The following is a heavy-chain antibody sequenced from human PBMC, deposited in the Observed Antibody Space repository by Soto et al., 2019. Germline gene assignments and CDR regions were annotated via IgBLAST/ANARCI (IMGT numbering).Heavy chain of an antibody. D-gene: IGHD6-13*01. J-gene: IGHJ6*02. Sequence: ASVKVSCKASGYTFTSYGISWVRQAPGQGLEWMGWISPNSGSTNYAQKFQGRVTMTRDTSISTACMELRRLRSDDTAVYYCAAGIAASRRSMDVWGQGTTVTVSS. CDR2: ISPNSGST. CDR3: AAGIAASRRSMDV. V-gene: IGHV1-2*02. CDR1: GYTFTSYG.